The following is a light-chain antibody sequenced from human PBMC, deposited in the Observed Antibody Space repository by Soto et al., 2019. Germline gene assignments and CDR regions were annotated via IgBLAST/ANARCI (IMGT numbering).Light chain of an antibody. CDR3: TSYAGNSNYV. CDR1: TNDVGVFNY. Sequence: QSVLTQPPSASGSAGQSVSISCTGPTNDVGVFNYVSWYQQHPGRVPKLIIYEVDKRPSGVPDRFSGSKSGNTASLTVSGLQADDEADYYCTSYAGNSNYVFGTGTKVTV. CDR2: EVD. J-gene: IGLJ1*01. V-gene: IGLV2-8*01.